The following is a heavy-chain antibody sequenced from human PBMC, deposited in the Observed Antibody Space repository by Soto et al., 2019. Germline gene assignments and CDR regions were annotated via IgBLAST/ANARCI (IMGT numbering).Heavy chain of an antibody. CDR1: GAALNSGNYY. V-gene: IGHV4-31*03. J-gene: IGHJ5*02. CDR2: IYVTGAV. Sequence: SETLSLTCSVSGAALNSGNYYWSWIRHVPGKGLEWIGHIYVTGAVDYNPSLRDRITISQDTSERQFSLNLRLVTAADTAVYYCARLRIATNNYKWFDPWGQGTLVTVSS. D-gene: IGHD2-21*01. CDR3: ARLRIATNNYKWFDP.